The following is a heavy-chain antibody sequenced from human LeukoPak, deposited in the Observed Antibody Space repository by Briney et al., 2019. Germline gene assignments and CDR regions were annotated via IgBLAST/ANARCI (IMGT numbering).Heavy chain of an antibody. D-gene: IGHD5-18*01. CDR2: ISGSSSYI. CDR3: ARDTGMVSSDYGLDV. Sequence: GGSLRLSCAASGFTFSSYSMNWVRQAPGKGLEWVSYISGSSSYIYCADSVKGRFTISRDNAKNSLYLQMNSLRAEDSAVYFCARDTGMVSSDYGLDVRGKGTTVIVSS. CDR1: GFTFSSYS. V-gene: IGHV3-21*01. J-gene: IGHJ6*04.